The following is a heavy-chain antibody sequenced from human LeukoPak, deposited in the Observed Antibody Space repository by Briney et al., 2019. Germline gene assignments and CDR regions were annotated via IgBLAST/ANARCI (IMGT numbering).Heavy chain of an antibody. D-gene: IGHD5-18*01. CDR2: IYPDDSDT. J-gene: IGHJ4*02. CDR3: ARLQYSNGYVDY. Sequence: GESLKISCTGSGYSFTNYWIGWVRQMPGKGLEWMGIIYPDDSDTRYRPSFEGQVTISADKSIATAYLQWSSLKASDTAMYYCARLQYSNGYVDYWGQGTLVTVSS. CDR1: GYSFTNYW. V-gene: IGHV5-51*01.